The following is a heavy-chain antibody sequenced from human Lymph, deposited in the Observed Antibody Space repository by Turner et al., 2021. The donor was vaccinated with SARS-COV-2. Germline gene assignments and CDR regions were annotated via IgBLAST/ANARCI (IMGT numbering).Heavy chain of an antibody. Sequence: EVQLVESGGGLVQPGGSLSLSCAASGIPVSSNYMSWVRQAPGKGLECVSVVYAGGSTFYADSVQGRFTISRDKSKNTLYLQMNRLRAEDTAVYYCARDFREGAFDIWGQGTMVTISS. D-gene: IGHD3-10*01. CDR3: ARDFREGAFDI. CDR2: VYAGGST. V-gene: IGHV3-66*01. CDR1: GIPVSSNY. J-gene: IGHJ3*02.